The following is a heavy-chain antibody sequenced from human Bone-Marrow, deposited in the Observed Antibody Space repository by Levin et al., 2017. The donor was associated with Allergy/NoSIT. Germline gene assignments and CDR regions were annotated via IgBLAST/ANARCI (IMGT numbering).Heavy chain of an antibody. D-gene: IGHD1-1*01. CDR1: GFTFSSYA. CDR3: AKLPRATGTTRGYFDY. CDR2: VSSGGGAT. Sequence: GGSLRLSCVASGFTFSSYAMSWVRQAPGKGLEWGSSVSSGGGATYYADSVKGRFTISRDNSKNTLYLQMNSLRAEDTAVYYCAKLPRATGTTRGYFDYWGQGTLVTVSS. V-gene: IGHV3-23*01. J-gene: IGHJ4*02.